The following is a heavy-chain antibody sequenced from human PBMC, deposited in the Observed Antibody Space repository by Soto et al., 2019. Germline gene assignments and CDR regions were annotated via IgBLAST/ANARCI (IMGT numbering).Heavy chain of an antibody. D-gene: IGHD5-12*01. J-gene: IGHJ4*02. CDR3: ARDLGVATIKGWDFDY. V-gene: IGHV3-21*01. CDR2: ISSSSSYI. CDR1: GFTFSSYS. Sequence: GGSLRLSCAASGFTFSSYSMNWVRQAPGKGLEWVSSISSSSSYIYYADSVKGRFTISRDNAKNSLYLQMNSLRAEDTAVYYCARDLGVATIKGWDFDYWGQGTLVTVSS.